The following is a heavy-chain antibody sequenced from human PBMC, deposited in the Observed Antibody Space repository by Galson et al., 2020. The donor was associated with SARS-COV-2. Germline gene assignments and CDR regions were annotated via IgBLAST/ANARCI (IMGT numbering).Heavy chain of an antibody. J-gene: IGHJ4*02. D-gene: IGHD3-10*01. Sequence: GGSLRLSCAASGFTFNTYAMSWVRQAPGKGLEWVSLISNNADSTNYADSVKGRFTASRDNSKNTLYLQMNSLRAEDTAVYYCAKDLMSRGFHYFDCWGQGRLVTVPS. CDR2: ISNNADST. V-gene: IGHV3-23*01. CDR3: AKDLMSRGFHYFDC. CDR1: GFTFNTYA.